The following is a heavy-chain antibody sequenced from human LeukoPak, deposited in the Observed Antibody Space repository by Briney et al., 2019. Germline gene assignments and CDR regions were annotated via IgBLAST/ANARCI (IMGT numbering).Heavy chain of an antibody. V-gene: IGHV3-23*01. D-gene: IGHD6-19*01. CDR3: ARRSGIAVAGAFDY. Sequence: GGSLRLSCAACGFTFSNYAMRWVRQAPGKGLEWVSGISGSGDSTYYADSVKGRFTISRDNSKNTLYLQMNSLRAEDTAVYYCARRSGIAVAGAFDYWGQGTLVTVSS. J-gene: IGHJ4*02. CDR1: GFTFSNYA. CDR2: ISGSGDST.